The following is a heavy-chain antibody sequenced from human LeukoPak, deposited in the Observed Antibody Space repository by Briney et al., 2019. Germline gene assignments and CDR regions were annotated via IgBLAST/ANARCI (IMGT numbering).Heavy chain of an antibody. D-gene: IGHD1-26*01. Sequence: PGGSLRLSCAASGFTFSSYGMHWVRQAPGKGLEWVAVISYDGSNKYYADSVKGRFTISRDNSKNTLYLQMNSLRAEDTAVYYCAKAFPEVGAISDYWGQGTLVTVSS. CDR2: ISYDGSNK. CDR3: AKAFPEVGAISDY. J-gene: IGHJ4*02. CDR1: GFTFSSYG. V-gene: IGHV3-30*18.